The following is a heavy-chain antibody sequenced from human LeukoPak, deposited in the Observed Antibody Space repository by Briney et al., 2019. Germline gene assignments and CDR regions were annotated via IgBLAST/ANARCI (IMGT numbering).Heavy chain of an antibody. Sequence: ASVKVSCKASGYTFTGCYMHWVRQAPGQGLEWMGWINPNSGGTNYAQKFQGRVTMTRDTSISTAYMELSRLRSDDTAVYYCARGVYCGGDCYPIRGGLYYYGMDVWGQGTTVTVSS. D-gene: IGHD2-21*02. CDR2: INPNSGGT. CDR3: ARGVYCGGDCYPIRGGLYYYGMDV. V-gene: IGHV1-2*02. CDR1: GYTFTGCY. J-gene: IGHJ6*02.